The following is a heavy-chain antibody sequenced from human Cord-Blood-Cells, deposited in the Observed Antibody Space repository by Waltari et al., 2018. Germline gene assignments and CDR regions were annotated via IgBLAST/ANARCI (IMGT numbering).Heavy chain of an antibody. Sequence: EVQLVESGGGLVQPGGSLRLSCAASGFTFSSYSMNWVRQAPGKGLEWVSYISSCSSTMYDADSVKGRFTISRDNAKNSLYLQMNSLRDEETAVYYCARDRGARSWFDPWGQGTLVTVSS. V-gene: IGHV3-48*02. J-gene: IGHJ5*02. CDR3: ARDRGARSWFDP. D-gene: IGHD1-26*01. CDR1: GFTFSSYS. CDR2: ISSCSSTM.